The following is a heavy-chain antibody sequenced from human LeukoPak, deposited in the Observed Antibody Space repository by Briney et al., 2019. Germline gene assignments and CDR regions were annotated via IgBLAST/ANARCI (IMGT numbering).Heavy chain of an antibody. D-gene: IGHD3-22*01. CDR3: ARAGDSSGYHLDS. CDR1: GGSISSYY. V-gene: IGHV4-59*06. Sequence: PSETLSLTCTVSGGSISSYYWSWIRQHPGKGLEWAGYIFNTGTTYYNPSLRSRITISADTSKNQFSLKLSSVTAADTAVYYCARAGDSSGYHLDSWGQGTLATVSS. CDR2: IFNTGTT. J-gene: IGHJ4*02.